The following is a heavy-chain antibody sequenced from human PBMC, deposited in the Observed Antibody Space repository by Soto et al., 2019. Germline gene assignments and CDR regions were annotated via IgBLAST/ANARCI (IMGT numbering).Heavy chain of an antibody. Sequence: QVQLVESGGGVVQPGRSLRLSCAASGFAFSSYGMHWVRQAPGKGLEWVAVIWYDGSNKYYADSVKGRFTISRDNSKNTLYLQMNSLRAEDTAVYYCARGRIPFTVTMSFDYWGQGTLLTVSS. V-gene: IGHV3-33*01. D-gene: IGHD4-17*01. CDR1: GFAFSSYG. CDR3: ARGRIPFTVTMSFDY. J-gene: IGHJ4*02. CDR2: IWYDGSNK.